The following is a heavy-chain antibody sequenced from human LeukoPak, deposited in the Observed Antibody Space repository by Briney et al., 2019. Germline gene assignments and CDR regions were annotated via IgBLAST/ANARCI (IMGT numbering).Heavy chain of an antibody. V-gene: IGHV3-48*02. J-gene: IGHJ4*02. CDR3: ARGNYYDSSGYKTG. Sequence: PGGSLRLSCAASGFTLSSYSMNWVRQAPGKGLEWVSYISSSSSTIYYADSVKGRFTISRDNAKNSLYLQMNSLRDEDTAVYYCARGNYYDSSGYKTGRGQGTLVTVSS. D-gene: IGHD3-22*01. CDR1: GFTLSSYS. CDR2: ISSSSSTI.